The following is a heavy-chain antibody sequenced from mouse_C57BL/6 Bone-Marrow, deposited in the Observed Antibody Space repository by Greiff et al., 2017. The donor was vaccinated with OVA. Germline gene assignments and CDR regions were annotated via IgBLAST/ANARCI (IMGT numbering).Heavy chain of an antibody. CDR2: IDPSDSYT. CDR1: GYTFTSYW. J-gene: IGHJ4*01. Sequence: QVQLQQPGAELVMPGASVKLSCKASGYTFTSYWMHWVKQRPGQGLEWIGEIDPSDSYTNYNQKFKGKSTLTVDKSSSTAYMQLSSLTSDDSAVYYCARDYDPPYYYAMDYWGQGTSVTVSS. CDR3: ARDYDPPYYYAMDY. D-gene: IGHD2-4*01. V-gene: IGHV1-69*01.